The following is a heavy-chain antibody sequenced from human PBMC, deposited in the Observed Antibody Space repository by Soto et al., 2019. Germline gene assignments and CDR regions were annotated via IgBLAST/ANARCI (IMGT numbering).Heavy chain of an antibody. J-gene: IGHJ5*02. CDR2: IYSGGST. CDR1: GFSVSRNY. CDR3: ARSGGNYWFDP. D-gene: IGHD2-21*02. Sequence: SLRLSCAASGFSVSRNYMKWVRQAPGKGLEWVSVIYSGGSTYYADSVKGRFTISRDNSKNTLYLQMNSLRAEDTAVYYCARSGGNYWFDPWGQGTLVTVSS. V-gene: IGHV3-66*01.